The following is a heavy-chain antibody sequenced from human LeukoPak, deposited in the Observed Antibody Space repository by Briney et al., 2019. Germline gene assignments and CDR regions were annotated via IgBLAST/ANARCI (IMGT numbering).Heavy chain of an antibody. V-gene: IGHV1-2*02. J-gene: IGHJ4*02. D-gene: IGHD1/OR15-1a*01. CDR2: INPNSSAT. CDR1: GYTFTGHY. Sequence: RASVKVSCKASGYTFTGHYMHWVRQAPGQGVEWMGWINPNSSATIFAQKFQGRVTMTRDTSISTDFMELSRLGSDDTAVYYCARVEQTKLFDYWGQGTLVSVSS. CDR3: ARVEQTKLFDY.